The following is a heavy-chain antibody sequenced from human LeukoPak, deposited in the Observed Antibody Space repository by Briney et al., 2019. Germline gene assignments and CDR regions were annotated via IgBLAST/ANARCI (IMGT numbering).Heavy chain of an antibody. D-gene: IGHD1-26*01. J-gene: IGHJ3*02. Sequence: SETLSLTCAVYGGSFSGYYWSWIRQPPGKGLEWIGYIYYSGSTNYNPSLKSRVTISVDTSKNQFSLKLSSVTAADTAVYYCAREMKGAVGAFDIRGQGTMVTVSS. CDR1: GGSFSGYY. CDR3: AREMKGAVGAFDI. V-gene: IGHV4-59*01. CDR2: IYYSGST.